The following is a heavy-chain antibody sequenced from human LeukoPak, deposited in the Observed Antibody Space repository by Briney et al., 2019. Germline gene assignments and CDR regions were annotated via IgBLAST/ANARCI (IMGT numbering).Heavy chain of an antibody. CDR3: ARGGNWEHDAFDI. CDR1: GFSLNTYD. J-gene: IGHJ3*02. Sequence: PGGSLRLSCVVSGFSLNTYDMTWVRQAPGKGLEWVANIKQDGSEKYYVDSVKGRFTISRDNAKNSLYLQMNSLRAEDTAVYYCARGGNWEHDAFDIWGQGTMVTVSS. D-gene: IGHD1-26*01. V-gene: IGHV3-7*01. CDR2: IKQDGSEK.